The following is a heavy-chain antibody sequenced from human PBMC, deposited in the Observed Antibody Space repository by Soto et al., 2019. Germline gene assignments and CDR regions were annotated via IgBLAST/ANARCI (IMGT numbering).Heavy chain of an antibody. D-gene: IGHD6-6*01. CDR3: ASSSVAARRGLFDS. CDR2: IYPGDSDT. J-gene: IGHJ4*02. Sequence: HGESLKISCKGSKYSFTSYWIGWVRQMPGKGLEWMGIIYPGDSDTRYSPSFQGQVTISADKSISTAYLQWSSLKASDTAMYYCASSSVAARRGLFDSWGQGTLVTVSS. V-gene: IGHV5-51*01. CDR1: KYSFTSYW.